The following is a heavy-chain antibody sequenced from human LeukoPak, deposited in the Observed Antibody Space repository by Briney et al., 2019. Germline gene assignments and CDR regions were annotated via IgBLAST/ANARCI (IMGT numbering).Heavy chain of an antibody. Sequence: GGSLRLSCAASGFTFSSYWMNWVRQAPGKGLEWVSSISSSSSYIYYADSVKGRFTISRDNAKNSLYLQMNSLRAEDTAVYYCARGIQLEGFDPWGQGTLVTVSS. CDR1: GFTFSSYW. D-gene: IGHD5-18*01. CDR3: ARGIQLEGFDP. V-gene: IGHV3-21*01. J-gene: IGHJ5*02. CDR2: ISSSSSYI.